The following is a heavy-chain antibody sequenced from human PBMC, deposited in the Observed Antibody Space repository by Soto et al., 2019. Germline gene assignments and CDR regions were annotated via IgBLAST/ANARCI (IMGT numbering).Heavy chain of an antibody. CDR1: GYTFSNFW. D-gene: IGHD6-13*01. J-gene: IGHJ4*02. CDR2: IYPGDSET. V-gene: IGHV5-51*01. Sequence: PGESLKISCQCSGYTFSNFWIAWARQLPGKGLEYMGIIYPGDSETRYSPSFHGKVTISADRSIGTAYLQWSSLEASDSAFYFCARSPRSSTYFDYWGQGARVTVSS. CDR3: ARSPRSSTYFDY.